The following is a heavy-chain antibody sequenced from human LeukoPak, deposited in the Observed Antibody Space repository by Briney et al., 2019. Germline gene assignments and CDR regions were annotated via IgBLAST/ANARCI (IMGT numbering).Heavy chain of an antibody. V-gene: IGHV4-31*03. CDR3: ARDYYYYGMDV. CDR2: IYYSGST. CDR1: GGSISSGGYY. Sequence: KTSETLSLTCTVSGGSISSGGYYWSWIRQHPGKGLEWIGYIYYSGSTYHNPSLKSRVTISVDTSKNQFSLKLSSVTAADTAVYYCARDYYYYGMDVWGQGTTVTVSS. J-gene: IGHJ6*02.